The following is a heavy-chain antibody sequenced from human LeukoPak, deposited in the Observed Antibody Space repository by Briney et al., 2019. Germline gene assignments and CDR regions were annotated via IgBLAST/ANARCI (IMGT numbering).Heavy chain of an antibody. CDR2: IKGDGIST. Sequence: GGSLRLSCAASGFDFSRNWMHWVLHAPGQGLVWVSRIKGDGISTNYADSVKGRFTISRDIAKNTLYLQMNSLRAEDTGVYYCAKDHYWSIDYWGRGTLVTVSS. V-gene: IGHV3-74*01. CDR1: GFDFSRNW. J-gene: IGHJ4*02. CDR3: AKDHYWSIDY. D-gene: IGHD3-3*01.